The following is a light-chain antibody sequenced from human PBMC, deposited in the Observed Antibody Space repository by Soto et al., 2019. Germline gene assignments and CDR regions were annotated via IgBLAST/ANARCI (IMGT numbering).Light chain of an antibody. CDR3: QQRSNWPPT. V-gene: IGKV3-11*01. Sequence: EILFTQSPATLSLSPRERASLSCQASQSVSSYLAWYQQKPGQAPRLLIYDASNRATGIPARFSGSGSGTDFTLTISSLEPEDFAVYYCQQRSNWPPTFGQGTRLEIK. J-gene: IGKJ5*01. CDR2: DAS. CDR1: QSVSSY.